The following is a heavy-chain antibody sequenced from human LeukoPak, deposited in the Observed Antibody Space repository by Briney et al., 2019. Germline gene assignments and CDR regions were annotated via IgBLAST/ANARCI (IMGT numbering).Heavy chain of an antibody. V-gene: IGHV4-59*01. CDR3: ARAARDGGNSFYDY. Sequence: PSETLSLTCTVSGVSISSYYWSWIRQPPGKGLEWIGYIYYSGSTNYNPSLKSRVTISVDTSKNQFSLKLSSVTAADTAVYYCARAARDGGNSFYDYWGQGTLVTVSS. J-gene: IGHJ4*02. D-gene: IGHD4-23*01. CDR1: GVSISSYY. CDR2: IYYSGST.